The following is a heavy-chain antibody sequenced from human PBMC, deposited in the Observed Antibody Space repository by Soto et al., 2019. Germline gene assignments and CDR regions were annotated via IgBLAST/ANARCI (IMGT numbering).Heavy chain of an antibody. CDR1: GFPFSKYS. D-gene: IGHD1-26*01. CDR3: AREDILGTRSFDY. Sequence: PGGSLRLSCAASGFPFSKYSMNWVRQAPGKGLEWVSYISSNSITIHDADSVRGRFTISRDNAKNSLYLQMNSLRDEDTAVYYCAREDILGTRSFDYWGQGTLVTVSS. J-gene: IGHJ4*02. CDR2: ISSNSITI. V-gene: IGHV3-48*02.